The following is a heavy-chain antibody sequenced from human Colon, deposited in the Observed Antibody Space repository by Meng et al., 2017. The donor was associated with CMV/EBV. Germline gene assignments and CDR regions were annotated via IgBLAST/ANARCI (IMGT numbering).Heavy chain of an antibody. CDR3: ARAQYTYGYWIFDY. D-gene: IGHD5-18*01. CDR2: IYPSGFP. V-gene: IGHV4-4*07. J-gene: IGHJ4*02. CDR1: GGSISSYY. Sequence: HVNLKESGTGLVKPSETLSLRCPVSGGSISSYYWSWIRQPAGKGLEWIGRIYPSGFPKYKPSLESRVTMSADTSKNQISLKLTSVTAADTAVYYCARAQYTYGYWIFDYWGQGTLVTVSS.